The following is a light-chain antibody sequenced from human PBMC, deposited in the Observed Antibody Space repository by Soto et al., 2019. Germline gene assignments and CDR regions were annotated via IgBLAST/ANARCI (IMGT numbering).Light chain of an antibody. Sequence: SVLTQPPSASGSPGQSVTISYTGTSSDVGAYNYVSWYQQHPGKAPKLMIYEVSKRPSGVPDRFSGSKSGTTASLTVSGLQAEDEADYYCSSYASSNNFFGTGTKVTVL. CDR3: SSYASSNNF. J-gene: IGLJ1*01. V-gene: IGLV2-8*01. CDR1: SSDVGAYNY. CDR2: EVS.